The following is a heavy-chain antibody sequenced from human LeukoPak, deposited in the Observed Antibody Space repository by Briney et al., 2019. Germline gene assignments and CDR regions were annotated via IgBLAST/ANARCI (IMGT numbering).Heavy chain of an antibody. D-gene: IGHD2-2*01. J-gene: IGHJ4*02. Sequence: GGSLRLSCAASGFTFSSYAMHWVRQAPGKGLEWVAVISYDGSNKYYADSVKGRFTISRDNSKNTLYLQMNSLRAEDTAVYYCARAVGYCSSTSCYPNHYWGQRTLVTVSS. V-gene: IGHV3-30*04. CDR1: GFTFSSYA. CDR3: ARAVGYCSSTSCYPNHY. CDR2: ISYDGSNK.